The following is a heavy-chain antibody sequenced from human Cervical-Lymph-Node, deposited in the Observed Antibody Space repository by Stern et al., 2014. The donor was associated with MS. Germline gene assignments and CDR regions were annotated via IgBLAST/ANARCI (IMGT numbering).Heavy chain of an antibody. CDR1: GDAFASYP. Sequence: QVQLVQSGSEVRKPGASVKVSCKASGDAFASYPINWLRQAPGQQPVWMEIVNPTDRRTTYAQTFQGRVTMTRDTSTRTVYMELSSLRVEDTAMYFCANPLPYANWGQGTRVTVSS. V-gene: IGHV1-46*03. J-gene: IGHJ1*01. CDR2: VNPTDRRT. CDR3: ANPLPYAN. D-gene: IGHD4-17*01.